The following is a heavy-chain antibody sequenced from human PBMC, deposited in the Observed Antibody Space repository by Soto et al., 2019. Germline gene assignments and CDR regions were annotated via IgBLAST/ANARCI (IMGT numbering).Heavy chain of an antibody. J-gene: IGHJ4*02. D-gene: IGHD5-18*01. V-gene: IGHV3-21*01. Sequence: EVQLVESGGGLVKPGGSLRLSCAASGFTFSSYSMNWVRQAPGKGLEWVSSISSSSSYIYYADSVKGRFTISRDNAKNSLYLQMNSLRAEDTAVYYCARDRTRYSYGSHFDYWGQGTLVTVSS. CDR2: ISSSSSYI. CDR3: ARDRTRYSYGSHFDY. CDR1: GFTFSSYS.